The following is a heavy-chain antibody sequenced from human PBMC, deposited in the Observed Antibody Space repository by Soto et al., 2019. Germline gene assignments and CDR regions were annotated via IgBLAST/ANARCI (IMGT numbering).Heavy chain of an antibody. J-gene: IGHJ4*02. CDR3: ARGPRFGALLSAFDY. Sequence: ASVKVSCKASGYTFTGYYMHWVRQAPGQGLEWMGWINPNSGGTNYAQKFQGRVTMTRDTSISTAYMELSRLGSDDTAVYYCARGPRFGALLSAFDYWGQGTLVTVSS. D-gene: IGHD3-10*01. CDR1: GYTFTGYY. CDR2: INPNSGGT. V-gene: IGHV1-2*02.